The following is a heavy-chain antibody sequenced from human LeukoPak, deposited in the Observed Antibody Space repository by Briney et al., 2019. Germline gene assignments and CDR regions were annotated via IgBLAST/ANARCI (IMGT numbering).Heavy chain of an antibody. J-gene: IGHJ6*03. CDR3: ASGSYGSGSYLNYYYMDV. Sequence: GGSLRLSCAASGFTVSSNYMSWVRQAPGKGLEWVSVIYSGGSTYYADSVKGRFTISRDNSKNTLYLQMNSLRAEDTAVYYCASGSYGSGSYLNYYYMDVWGKGTTVIISS. CDR1: GFTVSSNY. D-gene: IGHD3-10*01. CDR2: IYSGGST. V-gene: IGHV3-66*01.